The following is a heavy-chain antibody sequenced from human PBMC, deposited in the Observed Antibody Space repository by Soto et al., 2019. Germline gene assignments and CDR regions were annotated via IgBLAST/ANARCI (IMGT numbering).Heavy chain of an antibody. CDR2: ISGSGGST. CDR1: GFTFNSYA. J-gene: IGHJ4*02. V-gene: IGHV3-23*01. CDR3: ANSYSERYFDY. D-gene: IGHD1-26*01. Sequence: EVQLLESGGGILQPGGSLRLSCAASGFTFNSYAMNWVRQAPGKGLEWVSGISGSGGSTNYADYVKGRFTISRDNSKKMLYLQMNSLRAEDTAIYYCANSYSERYFDYWGQGTLVTDSS.